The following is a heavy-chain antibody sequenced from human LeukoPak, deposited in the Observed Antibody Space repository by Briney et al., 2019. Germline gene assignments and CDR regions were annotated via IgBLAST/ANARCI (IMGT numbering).Heavy chain of an antibody. J-gene: IGHJ6*02. Sequence: GGSLRLSCVASGFTFRSHGMHWVRQAPGKGLEWVAVIWYDGSNEYFADSVKGRYTISRDNSKNILYLQMNSLRAEDTAVYYCARDIASTRMDVWGQGTTVSVSS. CDR2: IWYDGSNE. CDR1: GFTFRSHG. V-gene: IGHV3-33*01. D-gene: IGHD2-15*01. CDR3: ARDIASTRMDV.